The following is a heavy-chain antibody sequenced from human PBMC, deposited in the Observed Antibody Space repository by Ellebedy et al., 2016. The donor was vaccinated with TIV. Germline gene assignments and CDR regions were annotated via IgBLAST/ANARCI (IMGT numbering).Heavy chain of an antibody. D-gene: IGHD3-9*01. CDR1: GGSISSGGFS. J-gene: IGHJ2*01. CDR3: ARDVHDSLTGPHWNFDL. CDR2: MYYSGSI. Sequence: SETLSLTXTVSGGSISSGGFSWNWIRQHPGKGLEWLGYMYYSGSIYYNPTLKSRATISVDTSNNQFSLKLSSVTAADTAVYYCARDVHDSLTGPHWNFDLWGRGTLVTVSS. V-gene: IGHV4-31*02.